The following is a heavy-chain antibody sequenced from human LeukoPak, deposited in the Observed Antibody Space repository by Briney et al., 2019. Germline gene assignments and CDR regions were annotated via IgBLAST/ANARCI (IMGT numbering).Heavy chain of an antibody. CDR2: IYYSGSI. CDR3: ARASSGWYGVDY. V-gene: IGHV4-59*01. CDR1: GGSISSYY. D-gene: IGHD6-19*01. J-gene: IGHJ4*02. Sequence: SSETLSLTCTVSGGSISSYYWSWIRQPPGKGLEWIGYIYYSGSINYNPSLKSRVTISVDTSKNQFSLKLSSVTAADTAVYYCARASSGWYGVDYWGQGTLVTVSS.